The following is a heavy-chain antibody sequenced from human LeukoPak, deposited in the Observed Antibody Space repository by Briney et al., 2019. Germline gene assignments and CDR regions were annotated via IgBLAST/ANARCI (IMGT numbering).Heavy chain of an antibody. CDR3: ARDLMWDYGGKGVDY. CDR2: INSDGSST. D-gene: IGHD4-23*01. Sequence: GGSLRLSCAASGFNISDFWMTWVRQAPGKGLVWVSRINSDGSSTSYADSVKGRFTISRDNAKNTLYLQMNSLRAEDTAVYYCARDLMWDYGGKGVDYWGQGTLVTVSS. J-gene: IGHJ4*02. CDR1: GFNISDFW. V-gene: IGHV3-74*01.